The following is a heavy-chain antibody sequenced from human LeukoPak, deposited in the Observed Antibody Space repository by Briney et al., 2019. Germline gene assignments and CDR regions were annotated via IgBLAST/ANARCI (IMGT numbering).Heavy chain of an antibody. J-gene: IGHJ5*02. CDR2: IHPNTGNP. CDR3: ARAYQSLGGLSLPDH. D-gene: IGHD3-16*02. CDR1: GYTFTDYA. Sequence: ASVKVSCKAAGYTFTDYAMNWVRQAPGQGLEWMGWIHPNTGNPTYAQGFTGRFVFSLDTSVGTTYLQISSLKAEDTAVYYCARAYQSLGGLSLPDHWGQGTLVTVSS. V-gene: IGHV7-4-1*02.